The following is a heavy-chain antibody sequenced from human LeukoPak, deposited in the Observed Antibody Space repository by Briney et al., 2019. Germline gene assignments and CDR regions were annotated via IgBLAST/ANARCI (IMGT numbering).Heavy chain of an antibody. V-gene: IGHV1-2*02. J-gene: IGHJ6*03. D-gene: IGHD6-19*01. CDR3: ARAPVAGTWHYYYYYMDV. CDR1: GYTFSAYY. CDR2: INPNSGGT. Sequence: ASVKVSCKASGYTFSAYYVHWVRQAPGQGLEWMGWINPNSGGTNYAQKFQDRATMTRDTSISTAYMELSSLTSDDTAVYYCARAPVAGTWHYYYYYMDVWGKGTTVTVSS.